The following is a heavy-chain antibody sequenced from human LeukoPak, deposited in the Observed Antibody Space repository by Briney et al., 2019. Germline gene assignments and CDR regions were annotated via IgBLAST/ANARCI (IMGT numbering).Heavy chain of an antibody. D-gene: IGHD1-26*01. CDR2: INHSVST. J-gene: IGHJ6*03. CDR1: GGSFSGYY. V-gene: IGHV4-34*01. Sequence: SETLSLTCAVYGGSFSGYYWSWIRQPPGKGLEWIGEINHSVSTNYNPSLKSRVTISVDTSKNQFSLKLSSVTAADTAVYYCARGRGGSYYYYYYMDVWGKGTTVTVSS. CDR3: ARGRGGSYYYYYYMDV.